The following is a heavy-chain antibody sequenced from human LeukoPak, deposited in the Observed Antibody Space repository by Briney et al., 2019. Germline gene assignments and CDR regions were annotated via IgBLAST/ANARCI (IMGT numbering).Heavy chain of an antibody. CDR1: GFTFSSYG. D-gene: IGHD3-10*01. CDR2: ISGSGGST. J-gene: IGHJ4*02. Sequence: PGGSLRLSCAASGFTFSSYGMSWVRQAPGKGLEWVSAISGSGGSTYYADSVKGRFTISRDNSKNTLYLQMNSLRAEDTAVYYCASRPQYYYGSGISDYWGQGTLVTVSS. V-gene: IGHV3-23*01. CDR3: ASRPQYYYGSGISDY.